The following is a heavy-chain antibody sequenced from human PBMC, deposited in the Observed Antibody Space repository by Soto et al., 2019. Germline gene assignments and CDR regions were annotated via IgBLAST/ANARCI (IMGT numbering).Heavy chain of an antibody. CDR2: IYWDDDK. V-gene: IGHV2-5*02. CDR3: AHRRQGYYGAGDFDY. J-gene: IGHJ4*02. Sequence: QITLKESGPTLVKPTQTLTLTCTFSGFSLTTTAVAVAWIRQPPGKALEWLALIYWDDDKRHSPSLKSRLTIPKDTSKHPVVLTMTNMDPVDTATYYCAHRRQGYYGAGDFDYWGQGTLVTVSS. CDR1: GFSLTTTAVA. D-gene: IGHD3-10*01.